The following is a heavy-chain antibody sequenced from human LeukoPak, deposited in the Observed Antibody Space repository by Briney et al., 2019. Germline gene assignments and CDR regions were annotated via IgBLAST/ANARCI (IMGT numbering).Heavy chain of an antibody. V-gene: IGHV4-59*01. Sequence: SETLSLTCTVSGGSISSYYWSWIRQPPGKGLEWIGYIYYSGSTNYNPSHKSRVTISVDTSKNQFSLKLSSVTAADTAVYYCARQDVGSGYYNFDYWGQGTLVTVSS. CDR3: ARQDVGSGYYNFDY. CDR2: IYYSGST. D-gene: IGHD3-22*01. CDR1: GGSISSYY. J-gene: IGHJ4*02.